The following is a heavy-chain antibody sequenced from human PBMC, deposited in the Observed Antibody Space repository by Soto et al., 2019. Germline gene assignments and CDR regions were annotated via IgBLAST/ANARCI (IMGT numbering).Heavy chain of an antibody. CDR1: GFTLSGYW. CDR3: TRVIDGRSGLFDY. CDR2: ISGDGRTT. V-gene: IGHV3-74*01. Sequence: EVQLVEAGGDLVQPGGSLRLSCVASGFTLSGYWMHWVRQVPGKGLVWASRISGDGRTTNYADSVKGRFTISRDNAKNTLYPQMDSLRAEDTALYYCTRVIDGRSGLFDYWGQGNLVTVSS. D-gene: IGHD1-26*01. J-gene: IGHJ4*02.